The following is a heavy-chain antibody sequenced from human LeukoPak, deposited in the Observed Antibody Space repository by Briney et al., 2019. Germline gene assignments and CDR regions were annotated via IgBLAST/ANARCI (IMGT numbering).Heavy chain of an antibody. CDR1: GFTFSSYG. J-gene: IGHJ4*02. V-gene: IGHV3-30*03. D-gene: IGHD6-19*01. CDR2: ISYDGSNK. Sequence: GGSLRLSCAASGFTFSSYGMHWVRQAPGKGLEWVAVISYDGSNKYYADSVKGRFTISRDNSKNTLYLQMNSLRAEDTAVYYCAVGRRAVAGTGFDYWGQGTLVTVSS. CDR3: AVGRRAVAGTGFDY.